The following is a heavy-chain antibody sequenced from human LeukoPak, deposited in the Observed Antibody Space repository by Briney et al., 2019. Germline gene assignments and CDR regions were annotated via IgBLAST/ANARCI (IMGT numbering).Heavy chain of an antibody. CDR3: ARAYGDYVDY. D-gene: IGHD4-17*01. Sequence: SETLSLTCAVSGGSISSGGYSWSWIRQPPGKGLEWIGYIYHSGSTNYNPSLKSRVTISVDRSKNQFSLKLSSVTAADTAVYYCARAYGDYVDYWGQGTLVTVSS. J-gene: IGHJ4*02. V-gene: IGHV4-30-2*01. CDR1: GGSISSGGYS. CDR2: IYHSGST.